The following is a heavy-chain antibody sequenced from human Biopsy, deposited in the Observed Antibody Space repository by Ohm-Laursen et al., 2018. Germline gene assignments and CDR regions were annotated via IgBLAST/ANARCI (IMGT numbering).Heavy chain of an antibody. CDR3: VRDGIVFVPGAFHLDN. Sequence: GSLRLSCAASGFTFSSSWMTWVRQAPGKGLEWVAMIKQDGSEDYYVDSVKGRFTISRDNSKNTLFLRMNSLRVEDTAVYYCVRDGIVFVPGAFHLDNWGQRTLVTVSS. J-gene: IGHJ4*02. CDR1: GFTFSSSW. V-gene: IGHV3-7*01. CDR2: IKQDGSED. D-gene: IGHD2-2*01.